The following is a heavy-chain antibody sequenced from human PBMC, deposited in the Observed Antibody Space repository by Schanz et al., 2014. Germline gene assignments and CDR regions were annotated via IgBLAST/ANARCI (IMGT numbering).Heavy chain of an antibody. CDR1: GYTFTDYY. V-gene: IGHV7-4-1*02. CDR2: INTNTANP. J-gene: IGHJ4*02. CDR3: ARGYSGYSHFDY. Sequence: QVQLVQSGAEVKEPGASVKLSCKSSGYTFTDYYMQWVRQAPGQGLEWVGWINTNTANPTYAQGLTGRFVYTLYASVTTAYLEISSLKAEDTAVYYCARGYSGYSHFDYWGQGALVTVSS. D-gene: IGHD5-12*01.